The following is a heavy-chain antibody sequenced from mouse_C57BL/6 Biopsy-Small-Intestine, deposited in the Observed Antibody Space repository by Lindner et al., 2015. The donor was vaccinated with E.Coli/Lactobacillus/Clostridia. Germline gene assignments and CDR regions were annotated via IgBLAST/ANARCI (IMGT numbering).Heavy chain of an antibody. CDR2: IRSKSNNYAT. J-gene: IGHJ4*01. D-gene: IGHD2-5*01. V-gene: IGHV10-1*01. Sequence: EVQLQESGGGLVQPKGSLKLSCAASGFSFNTYAMNWVRQAPGKGLEWVARIRSKSNNYATYYADSVKDRFTISRDDSESMLYLQMNNLKTEDTAMYYCVRHGSNYPYAMDYWGQGTSVTVSS. CDR1: GFSFNTYA. CDR3: VRHGSNYPYAMDY.